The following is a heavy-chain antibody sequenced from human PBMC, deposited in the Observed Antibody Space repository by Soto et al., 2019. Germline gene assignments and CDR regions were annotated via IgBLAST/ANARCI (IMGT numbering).Heavy chain of an antibody. J-gene: IGHJ6*02. CDR2: INHSGST. V-gene: IGHV4-34*01. Sequence: SETLSLTCAVYGGSFSGYFCTWIRQPPGKGLEWIGEINHSGSTNYNPSLKSRVTISVDTSQNQFSLRLNSVTAADTAVYYCARGPRRSSGYYGVDVWGQGTTVTVSS. CDR1: GGSFSGYF. D-gene: IGHD2-2*01. CDR3: ARGPRRSSGYYGVDV.